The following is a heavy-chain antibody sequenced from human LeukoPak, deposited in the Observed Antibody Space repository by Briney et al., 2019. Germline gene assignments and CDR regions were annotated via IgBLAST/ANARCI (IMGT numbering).Heavy chain of an antibody. CDR3: ARDLLLMSMDV. V-gene: IGHV3-48*03. Sequence: GGSLRLSCAASGFTFSSYEMNWVRQAPGKGLEWVSYISSSGSTIYYADSVKGRFTISRDNAKNSLYLQMNSLRAEDTAVYYCARDLLLMSMDVWGKGTTVTVSS. J-gene: IGHJ6*03. CDR1: GFTFSSYE. D-gene: IGHD3-10*01. CDR2: ISSSGSTI.